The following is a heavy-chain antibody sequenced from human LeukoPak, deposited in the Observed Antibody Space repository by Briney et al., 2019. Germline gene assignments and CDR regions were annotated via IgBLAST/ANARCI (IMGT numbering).Heavy chain of an antibody. Sequence: GGSLRLSCAASGFTFMSHEMNWVRQAPGKGLDWVSYISPSGSTMYYADSVKGRFTISRDNARNSLYLQMNSLRAEDTAVYYCAREGYSEILGAFDLWGQGTMVTVSS. CDR2: ISPSGSTM. CDR3: AREGYSEILGAFDL. J-gene: IGHJ3*01. CDR1: GFTFMSHE. D-gene: IGHD1-26*01. V-gene: IGHV3-48*03.